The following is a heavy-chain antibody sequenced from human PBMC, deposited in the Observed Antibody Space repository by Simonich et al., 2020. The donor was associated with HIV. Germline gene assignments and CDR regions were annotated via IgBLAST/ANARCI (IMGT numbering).Heavy chain of an antibody. CDR1: GGSFSGYY. CDR2: INPSGST. CDR3: ARRHPTTVTTPYFDY. Sequence: QVQLQQWGAGLLKPSETLSLTCAVYGGSFSGYYWSWIRQPPGKGLEWFGEINPSGSTNNNPSHKSRVTISVDTSKNQFSLKLSSVTAADTAVYYCARRHPTTVTTPYFDYWGQGTLVTVSS. J-gene: IGHJ4*02. D-gene: IGHD4-17*01. V-gene: IGHV4-34*01.